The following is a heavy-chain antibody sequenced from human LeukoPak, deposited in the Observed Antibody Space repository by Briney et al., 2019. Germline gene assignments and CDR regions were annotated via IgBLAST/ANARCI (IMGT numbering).Heavy chain of an antibody. V-gene: IGHV4-31*03. Sequence: PSETLSLTCTVSGGSISSGGYYWSWIRQHPGKGLEWVGYIYYSGSTYYNPSLKSRVTISVDTSKNQFSLKLSSVTAADTAVYYCARGSGDLGTYYYYGMDVWGQGTTVTVSS. CDR2: IYYSGST. D-gene: IGHD7-27*01. J-gene: IGHJ6*02. CDR3: ARGSGDLGTYYYYGMDV. CDR1: GGSISSGGYY.